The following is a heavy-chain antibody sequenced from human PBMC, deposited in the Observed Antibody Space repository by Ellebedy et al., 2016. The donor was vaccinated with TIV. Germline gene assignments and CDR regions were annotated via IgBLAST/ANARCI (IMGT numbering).Heavy chain of an antibody. J-gene: IGHJ6*03. Sequence: SETLSLXCTVSGGSISSGGYYWSWIRQHPGKGLEWIGYIYYSGSTYYNPSLKSRVTISVDTSKNQFSLKLSSVTAADTAVYYCARDGRGYYDFWSGYYYMDVWGKGTTVTVSS. D-gene: IGHD3-3*01. CDR3: ARDGRGYYDFWSGYYYMDV. CDR1: GGSISSGGYY. V-gene: IGHV4-31*03. CDR2: IYYSGST.